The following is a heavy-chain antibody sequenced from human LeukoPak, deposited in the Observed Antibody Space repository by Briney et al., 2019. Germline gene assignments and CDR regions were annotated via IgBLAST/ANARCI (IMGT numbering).Heavy chain of an antibody. CDR1: GFPLNTRQMC. V-gene: IGHV2-70*17. J-gene: IGHJ4*02. CDR3: ARMTPDSPSFDY. Sequence: SGPALAKPTPTLTLTFTFSGFPLNTRQMCVVWIRQPPGKALEWLARIDWDDDRFYSPSLKTRLSVSKDTSKNQVVLTMAHMDPADTGTYYCARMTPDSPSFDYWGQGTLVTVSS. CDR2: IDWDDDR. D-gene: IGHD1-14*01.